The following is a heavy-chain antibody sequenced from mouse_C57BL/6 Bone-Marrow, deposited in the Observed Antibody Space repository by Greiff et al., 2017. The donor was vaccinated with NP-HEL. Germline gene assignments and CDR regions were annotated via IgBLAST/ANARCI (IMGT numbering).Heavy chain of an antibody. D-gene: IGHD1-1*01. CDR2: ILPGSGST. V-gene: IGHV1-9*01. J-gene: IGHJ1*03. CDR1: GYTFTGYW. Sequence: VQLQQSGAELMKPGASVKLSCKATGYTFTGYWIEWVKQRPGHGLEWIGEILPGSGSTNYNEKFKGKATFTADTPSNTAYMQLSSLTTEDSAIYCCASTDPSPPYYCGSSYWYFDVWGTGTTVTVSS. CDR3: ASTDPSPPYYCGSSYWYFDV.